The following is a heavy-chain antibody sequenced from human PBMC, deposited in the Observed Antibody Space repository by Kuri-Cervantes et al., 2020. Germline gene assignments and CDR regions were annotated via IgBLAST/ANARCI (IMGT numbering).Heavy chain of an antibody. V-gene: IGHV3-48*01. J-gene: IGHJ4*02. Sequence: GESLKISCAASGFTFSSYSMNWVRQAPGKGLEWVSYISSSSSTIYYADSVKGRFTISRDNAKNSLYLQMNSLKASDTAMYYCARLLILQWQSFDYWGQGTLVTVSS. CDR1: GFTFSSYS. D-gene: IGHD3-3*01. CDR2: ISSSSSTI. CDR3: ARLLILQWQSFDY.